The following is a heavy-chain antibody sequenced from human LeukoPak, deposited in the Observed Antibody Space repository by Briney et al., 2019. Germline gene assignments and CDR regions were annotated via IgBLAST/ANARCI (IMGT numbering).Heavy chain of an antibody. V-gene: IGHV5-51*01. CDR2: IYPGDSDT. D-gene: IGHD6-19*01. CDR1: RYSFTTNW. J-gene: IGHJ4*02. CDR3: ARHRPHTDSNSVADYYFDY. Sequence: ESLKISCKGSRYSFTTNWIAWVRQMPGKGLEWMGIIYPGDSDTRYSPSFQGQVTISADKSISTAYLQWSNLKASDTAMYYCARHRPHTDSNSVADYYFDYWGQGTLVTVSS.